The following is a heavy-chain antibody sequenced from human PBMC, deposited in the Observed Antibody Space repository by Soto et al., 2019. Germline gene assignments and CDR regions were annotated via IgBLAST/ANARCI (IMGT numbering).Heavy chain of an antibody. D-gene: IGHD2-21*01. Sequence: GGSLRLSCAASGFIFENFGMSWVRQAPGKGLEWISSISGSGFKKYYADSVKGRFTISRDNSKSTVYLELNNLSAEDTAVYLCSMILGVELVPLATVDWFDPWGQGSVVTVSS. CDR1: GFIFENFG. V-gene: IGHV3-23*01. J-gene: IGHJ5*02. CDR3: SMILGVELVPLATVDWFDP. CDR2: ISGSGFKK.